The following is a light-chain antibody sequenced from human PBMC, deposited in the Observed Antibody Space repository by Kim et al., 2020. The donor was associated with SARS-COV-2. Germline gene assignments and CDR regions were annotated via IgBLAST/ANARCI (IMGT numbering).Light chain of an antibody. CDR2: KAS. J-gene: IGKJ2*01. CDR3: QQYNSYSYT. CDR1: QSISSW. V-gene: IGKV1-5*03. Sequence: ASVGDRVTITCRASQSISSWLAWYQQKPRKAPKLLIYKASSLESGVPSRFSGSGSGTEFTLTISSLQPDDFATYYCQQYNSYSYTFGQGTKLEI.